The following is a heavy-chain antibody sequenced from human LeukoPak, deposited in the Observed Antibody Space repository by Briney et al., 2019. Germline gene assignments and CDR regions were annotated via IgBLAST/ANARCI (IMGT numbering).Heavy chain of an antibody. CDR1: GYSFTNCV. D-gene: IGHD2-21*01. V-gene: IGHV1-3*01. CDR3: VRDDCGDTCYPGGY. Sequence: GASVKVSCKASGYSFTNCVVHWVRQAPGQRPEWMGWIKAGNGDTKYSPNFQDRVTITRDISANTVYVELSSLTSEDTALCYCVRDDCGDTCYPGGYWGQGTLVTVSS. J-gene: IGHJ4*02. CDR2: IKAGNGDT.